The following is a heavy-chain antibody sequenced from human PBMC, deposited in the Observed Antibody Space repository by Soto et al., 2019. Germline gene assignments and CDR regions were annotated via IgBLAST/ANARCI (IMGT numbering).Heavy chain of an antibody. V-gene: IGHV5-10-1*03. CDR3: AREKSDLELFNWLDP. D-gene: IGHD1-7*01. Sequence: DVQLAQSGAEVKKPGESLRITCEASGYSFTTYWISWVRQMPGKGLEWMGAIDPRDSYTKYSPSFQGHVTISVDKSISTAYLKWNSLKASDTAIYYCAREKSDLELFNWLDPWGQGTLVTVSS. CDR1: GYSFTTYW. J-gene: IGHJ5*02. CDR2: IDPRDSYT.